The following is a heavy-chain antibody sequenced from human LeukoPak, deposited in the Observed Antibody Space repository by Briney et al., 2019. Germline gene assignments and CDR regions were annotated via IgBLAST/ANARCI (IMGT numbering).Heavy chain of an antibody. CDR1: GDSMSSSRFS. CDR3: ARMVVDVTRWFDP. D-gene: IGHD2-15*01. V-gene: IGHV4-30-2*01. Sequence: TLSLTCDVSGDSMSSSRFSWSWLRQPPGKGLEWIGYSYHGGSTHYNPPLQSRVTISVDRSKKQFSLNLHSVTVADTAVYYCARMVVDVTRWFDPWGQGTLVTASS. CDR2: SYHGGST. J-gene: IGHJ5*02.